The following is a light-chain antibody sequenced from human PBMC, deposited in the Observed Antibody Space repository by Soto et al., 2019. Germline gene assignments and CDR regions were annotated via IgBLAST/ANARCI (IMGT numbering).Light chain of an antibody. Sequence: EIVLTQSPATLSLSPGERATLSCRASQSVSSYLAWYQQKPGQAPRLLIYDASNRATGIPARFSGSGSETDFPLNISSLEPEDFAVYYCQQRSNGPPENTVAQGTRLEIK. CDR2: DAS. J-gene: IGKJ5*01. V-gene: IGKV3-11*01. CDR1: QSVSSY. CDR3: QQRSNGPPENT.